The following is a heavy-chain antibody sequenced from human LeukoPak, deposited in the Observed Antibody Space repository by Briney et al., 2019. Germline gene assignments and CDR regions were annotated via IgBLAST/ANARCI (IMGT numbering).Heavy chain of an antibody. D-gene: IGHD3-16*01. CDR1: GGSITNTLYY. CDR2: IYYSGTM. V-gene: IGHV4-39*07. Sequence: PSETLSLTCTVSGGSITNTLYYWGWVRQTPGKGLEWIGSIYYSGTMHHNPSLKSRLTMSVDTARNQFSLKLNSMTAADTAVYYCARVKWGKHNWFDPWGLGTLVTVS. J-gene: IGHJ5*02. CDR3: ARVKWGKHNWFDP.